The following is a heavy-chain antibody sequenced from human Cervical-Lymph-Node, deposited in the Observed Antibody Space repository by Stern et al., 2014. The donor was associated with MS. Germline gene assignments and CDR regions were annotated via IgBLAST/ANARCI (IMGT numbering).Heavy chain of an antibody. CDR2: IYASGHP. CDR1: GGSVSTYNYY. Sequence: QVQLQESGPGLVKPSQTLSLTCTVSGGSVSTYNYYWTWIRQPAGKGLEWIGRIYASGHPNYTPPLKVRVPISLNPSRNQFSLKLPSVTAADTAVYYCATSGGRRGDFRDYWGQGTLVTVSS. V-gene: IGHV4-61*02. J-gene: IGHJ4*02. CDR3: ATSGGRRGDFRDY. D-gene: IGHD4-17*01.